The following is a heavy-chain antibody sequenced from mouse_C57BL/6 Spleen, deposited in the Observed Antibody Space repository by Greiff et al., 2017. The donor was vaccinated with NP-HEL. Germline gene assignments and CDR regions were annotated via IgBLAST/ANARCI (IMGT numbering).Heavy chain of an antibody. Sequence: VHLVESGPGLVQPSQRLSITCTVSGFSLTSYGVHWVRQSPGKGLEWLGVIWSGGSTDYNAAFISRLSISKDNSKSQVFFKMNSLQADDTAIYYCARMVTTVVARYFDVWGTGTTVTVSS. CDR1: GFSLTSYG. CDR2: IWSGGST. CDR3: ARMVTTVVARYFDV. J-gene: IGHJ1*03. V-gene: IGHV2-2*01. D-gene: IGHD1-1*01.